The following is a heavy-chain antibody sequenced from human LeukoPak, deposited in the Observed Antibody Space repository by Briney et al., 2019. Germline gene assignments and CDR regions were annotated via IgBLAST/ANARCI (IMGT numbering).Heavy chain of an antibody. D-gene: IGHD1-26*01. CDR3: VREAVGARRDFDF. CDR2: IYSGGST. CDR1: GFTLSGYW. V-gene: IGHV3-66*01. J-gene: IGHJ4*02. Sequence: GGSLRLSCAASGFTLSGYWMSWVRRAPGKGLEWVSVIYSGGSTYYADSVKGRFTISRDNAQKSLFLQMNNLRAEDTAVYYCVREAVGARRDFDFWGQGTLVTVSS.